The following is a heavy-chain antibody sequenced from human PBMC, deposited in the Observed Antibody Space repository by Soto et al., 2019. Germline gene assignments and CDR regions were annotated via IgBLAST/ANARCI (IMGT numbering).Heavy chain of an antibody. CDR2: ISAYDGLT. V-gene: IGHV1-18*01. CDR1: GYIFTNYG. D-gene: IGHD3-10*01. Sequence: ASVKVSCKTSGYIFTNYGISWVRQAPGQGLEWMGWISAYDGLTNHSQKFQGRVTMTTDTSTSTAYMELRSLSSDDAAVYFCARLPKGIINQYYFDFWGQGTPVTVSS. CDR3: ARLPKGIINQYYFDF. J-gene: IGHJ4*02.